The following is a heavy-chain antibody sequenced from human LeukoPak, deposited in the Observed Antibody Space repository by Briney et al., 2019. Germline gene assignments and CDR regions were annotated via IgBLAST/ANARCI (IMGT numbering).Heavy chain of an antibody. CDR2: IYHSGST. Sequence: PSETLSLTCTVSGYSISSGYYWGWIRQPPGEGLEWIGSIYHSGSTYYNPSLKSRVTISVDTSKNQFSLKLSSVTAADTAVYYCARQKYSSSCIDYWGQGTLVTVSS. D-gene: IGHD6-13*01. CDR1: GYSISSGYY. J-gene: IGHJ4*02. CDR3: ARQKYSSSCIDY. V-gene: IGHV4-38-2*02.